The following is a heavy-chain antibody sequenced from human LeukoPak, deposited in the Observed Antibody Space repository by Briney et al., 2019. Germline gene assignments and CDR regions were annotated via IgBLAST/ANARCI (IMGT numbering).Heavy chain of an antibody. CDR1: GGSISSGGYY. D-gene: IGHD3-22*01. CDR3: VKILPPMIVPRRTQGPKYYFDY. V-gene: IGHV4-31*03. CDR2: IYYSGST. Sequence: PSQTLSLTCTVSGGSISSGGYYWSWIRQHPGKGLEWIGYIYYSGSTYYNPSLKSRVTISVDTSKNQFSLKLSSVTAADTAVYYCVKILPPMIVPRRTQGPKYYFDYWGQGTLVTVSS. J-gene: IGHJ4*02.